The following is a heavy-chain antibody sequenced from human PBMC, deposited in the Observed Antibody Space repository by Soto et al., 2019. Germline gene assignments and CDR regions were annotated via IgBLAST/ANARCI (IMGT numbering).Heavy chain of an antibody. V-gene: IGHV4-31*11. CDR1: GGSISGANYY. CDR3: ARDDGSGTQWIFDY. CDR2: IYYSGST. D-gene: IGHD3-10*01. J-gene: IGHJ4*02. Sequence: QVQLQESGPGLVKPSQTLSLTCAVSGGSISGANYYWSWVRQHPGKGLEWIGNIYYSGSTEYNPSLKSRVTISLDASKDRFSLELRSVTAADTAVYYCARDDGSGTQWIFDYWGQGTLVTVSS.